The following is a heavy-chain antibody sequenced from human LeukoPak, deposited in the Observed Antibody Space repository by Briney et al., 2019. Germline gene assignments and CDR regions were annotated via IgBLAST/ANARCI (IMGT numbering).Heavy chain of an antibody. Sequence: GGSLRLSCAASGFTFSSYGMHWVRQAPGKGLEWVAVIWYDGSNKYYADSVKGRFTISRDNSKNTLYLQMNSLRAEDTAVYYCARTGDSYTQYYYYGMDVWGQGTTVTVSS. CDR1: GFTFSSYG. CDR2: IWYDGSNK. J-gene: IGHJ6*02. CDR3: ARTGDSYTQYYYYGMDV. V-gene: IGHV3-33*01. D-gene: IGHD2-21*02.